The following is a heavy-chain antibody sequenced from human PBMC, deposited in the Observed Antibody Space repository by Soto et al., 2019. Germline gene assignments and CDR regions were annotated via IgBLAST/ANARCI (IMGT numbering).Heavy chain of an antibody. Sequence: QLQLQESGPRLLKPSETLSLTCTVSGGSITSSGYYWGYIRQPPGKGLEWIASISYSGSTYYNPSLKNRVTISIDTSKNQFSLDLSSMTAADTAVYYCMRDSGNYRTSTWGQGILVTVSS. CDR2: ISYSGST. V-gene: IGHV4-39*01. CDR1: GGSITSSGYY. D-gene: IGHD1-26*01. CDR3: MRDSGNYRTST. J-gene: IGHJ5*02.